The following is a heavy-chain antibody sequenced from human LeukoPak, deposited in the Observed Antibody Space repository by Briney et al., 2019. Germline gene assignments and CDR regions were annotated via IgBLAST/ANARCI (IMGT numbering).Heavy chain of an antibody. Sequence: GRSLRLSCAASGFTFSSYGMHRVRQAPGKGLEWVAVIWYDGSNKYYADSVKGRFTISRDNSKNTLYLQMNSLRAEDTAVYYCARDRQLRYFDWLPHPGPGHDAFDIWGQGTMVTVSS. D-gene: IGHD3-9*01. CDR3: ARDRQLRYFDWLPHPGPGHDAFDI. J-gene: IGHJ3*02. CDR1: GFTFSSYG. CDR2: IWYDGSNK. V-gene: IGHV3-33*01.